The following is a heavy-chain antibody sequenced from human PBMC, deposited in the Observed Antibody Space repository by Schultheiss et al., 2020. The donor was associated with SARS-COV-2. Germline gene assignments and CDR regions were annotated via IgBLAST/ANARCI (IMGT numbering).Heavy chain of an antibody. J-gene: IGHJ4*02. CDR1: GFTFDDYA. V-gene: IGHV3-9*01. D-gene: IGHD4-23*01. CDR3: AREAGNSADY. Sequence: GGSLRLSCAASGFTFDDYAMHWVRQAPGKGLEWVSGISWNSGSIGYADSVKGRFTISRDNSKNTLYLQMNSLRAEDTAVYYCAREAGNSADYWGQGTLVTVSS. CDR2: ISWNSGSI.